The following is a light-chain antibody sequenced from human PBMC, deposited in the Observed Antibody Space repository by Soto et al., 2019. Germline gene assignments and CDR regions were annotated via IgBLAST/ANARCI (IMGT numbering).Light chain of an antibody. CDR1: QTVSSN. Sequence: EIVMTQSPATLSVSPGERATLSCRASQTVSSNLAWYQQKPGQAPRLLIHGASTRAAGIPARFSGSGSGTEFNLTISSLLSEDFAVYYCQQYNDWPPFTVGPGTRVDIK. CDR2: GAS. CDR3: QQYNDWPPFT. V-gene: IGKV3-15*01. J-gene: IGKJ3*01.